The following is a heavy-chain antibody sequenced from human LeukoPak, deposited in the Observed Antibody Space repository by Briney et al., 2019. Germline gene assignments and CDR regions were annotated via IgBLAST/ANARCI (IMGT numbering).Heavy chain of an antibody. CDR1: GYTFTSYD. V-gene: IGHV1-8*01. J-gene: IGHJ4*02. CDR3: ARNPPRTSHCYFDY. Sequence: ASVKVSCKASGYTFTSYDINWVRQATGQGLEWMGWMNPNSGNTGYAQKFQGRVTMTRNTSISTAYMELSSLRSEDTAVYYCARNPPRTSHCYFDYWGQGTLVTVSS. CDR2: MNPNSGNT. D-gene: IGHD2-2*01.